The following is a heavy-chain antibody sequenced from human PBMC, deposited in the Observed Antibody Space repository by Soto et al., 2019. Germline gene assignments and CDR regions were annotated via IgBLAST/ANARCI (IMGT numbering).Heavy chain of an antibody. CDR3: ARDLYYYDSSGYYPGY. CDR1: GFTFSSYG. CDR2: IWYDGSNK. D-gene: IGHD3-22*01. J-gene: IGHJ4*02. V-gene: IGHV3-33*01. Sequence: QVQLVESGGGVVQPGRSLRLSCAASGFTFSSYGMHWVRQAPGKGLEWVAVIWYDGSNKYYADSVKGRFTISRDNSKNTLYLQMNSLRAEDTAVYYCARDLYYYDSSGYYPGYWGQGTLVTVSS.